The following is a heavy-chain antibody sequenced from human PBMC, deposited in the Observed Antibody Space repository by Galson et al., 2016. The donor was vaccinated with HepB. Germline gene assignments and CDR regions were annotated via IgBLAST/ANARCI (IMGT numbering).Heavy chain of an antibody. Sequence: SLRLSCAASAFTFSNYGTHWVRQAPGKGLEWVAGIWTDRSNKYYGDSVKGRFNNSRDNSKNTLYLQMNSLRAEDTAVYYCAKSKGGVWSYYFDYWGQGTLVTVSS. CDR2: IWTDRSNK. D-gene: IGHD6-19*01. J-gene: IGHJ4*02. CDR1: AFTFSNYG. CDR3: AKSKGGVWSYYFDY. V-gene: IGHV3-33*06.